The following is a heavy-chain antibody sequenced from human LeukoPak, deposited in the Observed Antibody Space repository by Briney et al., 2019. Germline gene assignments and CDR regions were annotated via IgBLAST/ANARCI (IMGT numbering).Heavy chain of an antibody. V-gene: IGHV4-39*07. Sequence: SETLSLTCTVSGGSISSSSYYWGWIRQPPGKGLEWIGSIYYSGSTYYNPSLKSRVTISVDTSKNQFSLKLSSVTAADTAVYYCARDSITMVRGVIGSWFDPWGQGTLVTVSS. D-gene: IGHD3-10*01. CDR3: ARDSITMVRGVIGSWFDP. J-gene: IGHJ5*02. CDR1: GGSISSSSYY. CDR2: IYYSGST.